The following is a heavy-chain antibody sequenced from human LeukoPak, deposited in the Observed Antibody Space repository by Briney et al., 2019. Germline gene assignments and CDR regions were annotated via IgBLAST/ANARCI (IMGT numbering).Heavy chain of an antibody. CDR1: GYTFGSYA. V-gene: IGHV1-2*02. Sequence: GASVKVSCKASGYTFGSYAMHWVRQAPGQGLEWMGWITPGGGTNYPQKFQGRVAITWDTSITTAYLDLSRLTSDDTAVYYCARDRYGDGFAHFDYWGQGALVTVSS. D-gene: IGHD5-24*01. CDR3: ARDRYGDGFAHFDY. J-gene: IGHJ4*02. CDR2: ITPGGGT.